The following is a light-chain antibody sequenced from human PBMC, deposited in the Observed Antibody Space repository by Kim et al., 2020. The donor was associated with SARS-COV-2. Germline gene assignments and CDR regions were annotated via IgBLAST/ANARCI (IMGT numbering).Light chain of an antibody. CDR3: QQRSNWPIT. CDR2: VAS. CDR1: RGVSGD. Sequence: WPPGEGAPVSCRASRGVSGDLAWYQRKPGQAPRLLIYVASNRATGVPARFSGSVSGTDFTLTISSLEPEDFALYYCQQRSNWPITFGQGTRLEIK. V-gene: IGKV3-11*01. J-gene: IGKJ5*01.